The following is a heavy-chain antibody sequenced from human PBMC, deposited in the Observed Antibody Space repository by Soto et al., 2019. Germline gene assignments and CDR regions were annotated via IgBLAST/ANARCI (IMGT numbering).Heavy chain of an antibody. V-gene: IGHV3-9*01. CDR2: ISWNSNTI. J-gene: IGHJ4*02. Sequence: SLRPSCAASGITLDNYAMHWVRQAPGKGLEWVSGISWNSNTIAYVDSVKGSFTISRDNAKNSLYLQINSLRAEDTAFYYYAKDTFENWGQGTLVTVSS. CDR3: AKDTFEN. CDR1: GITLDNYA.